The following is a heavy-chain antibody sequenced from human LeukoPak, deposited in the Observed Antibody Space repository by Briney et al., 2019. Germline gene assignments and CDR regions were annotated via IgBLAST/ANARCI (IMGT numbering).Heavy chain of an antibody. Sequence: SETLSLTCTVSGGPISSYYWSWIRQPPGKGLEWIRYIYYSGSTNNNPSLKSRVTTSVDTSKNQFSLKLSSVTAADTAVYYWAREKKQWLDRSSYFDYWGQGTLVTVSS. V-gene: IGHV4-59*01. J-gene: IGHJ4*02. CDR1: GGPISSYY. CDR3: AREKKQWLDRSSYFDY. CDR2: IYYSGST. D-gene: IGHD6-19*01.